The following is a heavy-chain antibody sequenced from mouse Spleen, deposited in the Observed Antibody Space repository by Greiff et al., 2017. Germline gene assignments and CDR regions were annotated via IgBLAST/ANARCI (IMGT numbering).Heavy chain of an antibody. D-gene: IGHD1-1*01. J-gene: IGHJ1*03. CDR1: GYAFSSSW. V-gene: IGHV1-82*01. CDR3: ARKGSSYWYFDV. CDR2: IYPGDGDT. Sequence: QVQLQQSGPELVKPVASVKISCKASGYAFSSSWMNWVKQRPGKGLEWIGRIYPGDGDTNYNGKFKGKATLTADKPSSTAYMQLSSLTSEDSAVYFCARKGSSYWYFDVWGTGTTVTVSS.